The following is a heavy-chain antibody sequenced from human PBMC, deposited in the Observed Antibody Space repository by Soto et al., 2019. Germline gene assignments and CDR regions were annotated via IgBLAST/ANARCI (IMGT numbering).Heavy chain of an antibody. Sequence: PSETLSLTCTVSGDSMTSSSYYWGWIRQPPGKGLEWIGSIYYSERTSYNSGSTYYSPSLKSRVTISGDTSKSQFSLKLSSVTAADTAVYYCARHTRNQFDPWGQGISVTVSS. J-gene: IGHJ5*02. V-gene: IGHV4-39*01. CDR3: ARHTRNQFDP. CDR1: GDSMTSSSYY. CDR2: IYYSERTSYNSGST.